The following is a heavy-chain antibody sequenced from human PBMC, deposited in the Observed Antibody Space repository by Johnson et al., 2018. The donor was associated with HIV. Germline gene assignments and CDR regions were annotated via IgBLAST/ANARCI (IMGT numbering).Heavy chain of an antibody. CDR1: GLTVSRNY. CDR3: ARATTPHDAFDI. D-gene: IGHD1-1*01. Sequence: VQLVESGGGLIQTGGSLRLSCEDSGLTVSRNYMRWVREDQGKGLEWVSVLYSGGSTYYADSVKGRFTLSRDNSKNTLYLQMNSLRAEDTAVYYCARATTPHDAFDIWGQGTMVTVSS. CDR2: LYSGGST. V-gene: IGHV3-53*01. J-gene: IGHJ3*02.